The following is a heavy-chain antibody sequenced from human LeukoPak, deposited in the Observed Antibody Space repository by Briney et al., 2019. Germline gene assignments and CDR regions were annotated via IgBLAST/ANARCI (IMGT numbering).Heavy chain of an antibody. CDR3: ARGDSGSYYRQ. CDR1: GGSFSSYY. Sequence: PSETLSLTCAVPGGSFSSYYWSWIRQPPGKGLEWIGEIKHSGSTNYNPSLKSRVTIPVDTSKDQFSLKLSSVTAADTAVYYCARGDSGSYYRQWGQGTLGTVSS. CDR2: IKHSGST. V-gene: IGHV4-34*01. D-gene: IGHD1-26*01. J-gene: IGHJ4*02.